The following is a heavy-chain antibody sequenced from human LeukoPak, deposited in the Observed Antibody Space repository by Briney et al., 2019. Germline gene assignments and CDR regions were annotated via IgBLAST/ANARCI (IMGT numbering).Heavy chain of an antibody. CDR1: GFTFSSYS. V-gene: IGHV3-21*01. CDR3: ARGSASSSSSAADY. J-gene: IGHJ4*02. Sequence: GGSLRLSCAASGFTFSSYSMNWVRQAPGKGLEWVSSISSSRSYIYYADSVKGRFTISRDNAKNSLYLQMNSLRAEDTAVYYCARGSASSSSSAADYWGQGTLVTVSS. CDR2: ISSSRSYI. D-gene: IGHD6-6*01.